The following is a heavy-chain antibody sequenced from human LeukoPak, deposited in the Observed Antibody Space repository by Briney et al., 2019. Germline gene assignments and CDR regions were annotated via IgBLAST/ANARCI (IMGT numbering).Heavy chain of an antibody. D-gene: IGHD3-22*01. CDR2: ISGSGGST. V-gene: IGHV3-23*01. CDR3: AKDPGVTMIVVVTRGAFDI. Sequence: PGGSLRLSCAASGFTFNTYSMNWVRQAPGKGLEWVSAISGSGGSTYYADSVKGRFTISRDNSKNTLYLQMNSLRAEDTAVYYCAKDPGVTMIVVVTRGAFDIWGQGTMVTVSS. CDR1: GFTFNTYS. J-gene: IGHJ3*02.